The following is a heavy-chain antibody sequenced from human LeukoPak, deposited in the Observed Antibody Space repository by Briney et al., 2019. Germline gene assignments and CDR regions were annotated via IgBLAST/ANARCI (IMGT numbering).Heavy chain of an antibody. Sequence: ASVKVSCKASGYTFTGYYMHWVRQAPGQGLEWMGWISAYNGNTNYAQKLQGRVTMTTDTSTSTAYMELRSLRSDDTAVYYCARHLAARDYYYMDVWGKGTTVTVSS. CDR2: ISAYNGNT. D-gene: IGHD6-6*01. V-gene: IGHV1-18*04. CDR1: GYTFTGYY. J-gene: IGHJ6*03. CDR3: ARHLAARDYYYMDV.